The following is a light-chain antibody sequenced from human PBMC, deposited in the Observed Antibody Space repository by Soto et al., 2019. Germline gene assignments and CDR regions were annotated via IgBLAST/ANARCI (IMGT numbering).Light chain of an antibody. V-gene: IGKV3-11*01. CDR3: HQRSNWPLT. CDR2: DAS. CDR1: QSVSTN. Sequence: EIVLTQSPATLSLSPGERATLSCRASQSVSTNFAWYQQKPGQPPRLLVYDASNRAAGIPARFSGSGSGTDFTLTISSLEPEDFAVYFCHQRSNWPLTFGGGTKVEIK. J-gene: IGKJ4*01.